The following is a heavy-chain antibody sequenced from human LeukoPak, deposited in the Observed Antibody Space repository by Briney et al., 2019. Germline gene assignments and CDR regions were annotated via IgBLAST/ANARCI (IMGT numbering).Heavy chain of an antibody. D-gene: IGHD2-2*01. Sequence: SETLSLTCTVSGYSISSGYYWGWIRQPPGEGLEWIGSIYHSGSTYYNPPLKSRVTISVDTSKNQFSLKLSSVTAADTAVYYCGREPPSCCNWLDPWGQGTLVTVSS. CDR3: GREPPSCCNWLDP. J-gene: IGHJ5*02. V-gene: IGHV4-38-2*02. CDR1: GYSISSGYY. CDR2: IYHSGST.